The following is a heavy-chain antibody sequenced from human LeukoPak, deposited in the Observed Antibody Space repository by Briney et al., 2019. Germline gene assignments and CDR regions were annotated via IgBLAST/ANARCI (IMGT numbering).Heavy chain of an antibody. CDR3: ARDGSYSSSWYFDY. CDR1: GFTFSSYA. J-gene: IGHJ4*02. Sequence: GGSLRLSCAASGFTFSSYAMSWVRQAPGKGLEWVSAISGSGGSTYYADSVKGRFTISRDNSKNSLYLQMNSLRAEDTAVYYCARDGSYSSSWYFDYWGQGTLVTVSS. V-gene: IGHV3-23*01. D-gene: IGHD6-13*01. CDR2: ISGSGGST.